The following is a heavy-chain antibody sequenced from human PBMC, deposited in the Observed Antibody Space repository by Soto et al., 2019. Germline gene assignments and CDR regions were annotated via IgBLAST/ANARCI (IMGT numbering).Heavy chain of an antibody. D-gene: IGHD4-17*01. V-gene: IGHV3-7*01. CDR1: GFTFSSYW. Sequence: GGSLRLSCAASGFTFSSYWMSWVRQAPGKGLEWVANIKQDGSEKYYVDSVKGRFTISRDNAKNSLYLQMNSLRAEDTAVYYCARDYGDYEDYYYYYMDVWGKGTTVTVSS. J-gene: IGHJ6*03. CDR3: ARDYGDYEDYYYYYMDV. CDR2: IKQDGSEK.